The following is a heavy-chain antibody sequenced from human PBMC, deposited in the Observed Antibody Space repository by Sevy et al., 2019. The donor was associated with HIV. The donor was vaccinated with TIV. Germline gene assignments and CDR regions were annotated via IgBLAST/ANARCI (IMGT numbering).Heavy chain of an antibody. CDR1: GFTFGDYA. Sequence: GGSLRLSCTASGFTFGDYAMSWVRQAPGKGLEWVGFIRSKTFGGTTEYAASVKGRFTISRDDSKSIAYLQMNSLKTEDRAVYYCTSTYYYGSRWDYWGQGTLVTVSS. D-gene: IGHD3-10*01. CDR3: TSTYYYGSRWDY. V-gene: IGHV3-49*04. CDR2: IRSKTFGGTT. J-gene: IGHJ4*02.